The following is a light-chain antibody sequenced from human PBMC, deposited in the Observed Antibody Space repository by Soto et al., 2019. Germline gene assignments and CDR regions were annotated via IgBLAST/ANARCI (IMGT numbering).Light chain of an antibody. Sequence: QSVLSQPPSASGTPGQRVSLSCSGSHSNIGANTVNWYQHVPGAAPTLLIYTNDQRPSGVAGRFSGSKSGTSASLAISGLQSDDEGHYYCAAWDDRLNGLIFGGGTKVTVL. J-gene: IGLJ2*01. CDR2: TND. CDR1: HSNIGANT. CDR3: AAWDDRLNGLI. V-gene: IGLV1-44*01.